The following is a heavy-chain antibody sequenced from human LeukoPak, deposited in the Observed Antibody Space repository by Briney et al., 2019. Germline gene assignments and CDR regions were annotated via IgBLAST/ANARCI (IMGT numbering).Heavy chain of an antibody. Sequence: GGSLRLSCAASGFTFDDYAMHWVRQAPGKGLEWVSGISWNSGSIGYADSVKGRFTISRDNAKNSLYLQMNSLRAEDMALYYCAKDPSLRNDILTANWFDPWGQGTLVTVSS. CDR2: ISWNSGSI. CDR1: GFTFDDYA. D-gene: IGHD3-9*01. J-gene: IGHJ5*02. V-gene: IGHV3-9*03. CDR3: AKDPSLRNDILTANWFDP.